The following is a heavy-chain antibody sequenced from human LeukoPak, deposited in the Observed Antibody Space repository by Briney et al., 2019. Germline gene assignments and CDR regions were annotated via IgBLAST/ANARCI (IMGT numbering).Heavy chain of an antibody. CDR2: ISSSSSYI. Sequence: PGGSLRLSCAASGFTFSSYSMNWVRQAPGKGLEWVSSISSSSSYIYYADSVKGRFTISRDNAKNSLYLQMNSLRAEDTAVYYCAREGSSGYSYGYIDYWGQGTLVTVSS. V-gene: IGHV3-21*01. D-gene: IGHD5-18*01. J-gene: IGHJ4*02. CDR3: AREGSSGYSYGYIDY. CDR1: GFTFSSYS.